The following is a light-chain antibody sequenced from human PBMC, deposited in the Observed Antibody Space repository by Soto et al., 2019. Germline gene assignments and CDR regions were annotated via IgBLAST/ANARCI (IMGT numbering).Light chain of an antibody. J-gene: IGKJ1*01. V-gene: IGKV1D-8*01. CDR1: QGVSSY. CDR3: PQYYSFPWS. Sequence: VIGMTPSPSLLSSSTGDRATLSCRISQGVSSYLAWYHQQPGKAPELLIYAASTFQSGVPSRFSGSGSGKDFNLTISCLQSEDFATYYCPQYYSFPWSFGQGTKLDIK. CDR2: AAS.